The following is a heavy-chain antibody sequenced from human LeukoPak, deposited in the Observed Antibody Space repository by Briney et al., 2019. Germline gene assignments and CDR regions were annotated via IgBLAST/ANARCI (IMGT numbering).Heavy chain of an antibody. D-gene: IGHD3-22*01. CDR1: GFTFSSYG. CDR3: ASFLSSGYYQTWYDP. Sequence: GSLRLSCAASGFTFSSYGMHWVRQAPGKGLEWVAKINQDGSDKYYVDSVKGRFTISRDNAKNSLYLQMNSLRAEDTAVYYCASFLSSGYYQTWYDPWGQGTLVTVSS. J-gene: IGHJ5*02. V-gene: IGHV3-7*01. CDR2: INQDGSDK.